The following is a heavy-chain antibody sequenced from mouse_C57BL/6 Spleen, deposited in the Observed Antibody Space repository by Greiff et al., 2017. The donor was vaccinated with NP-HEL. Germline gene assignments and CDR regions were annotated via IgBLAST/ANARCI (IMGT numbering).Heavy chain of an antibody. Sequence: QVQLQQSGPELVKPGASVKISCKASGYAFSSSWMNWVKQRPGKGLEWIGRIYPGDGDTNYNGKFKGKATLTADKSSSTAYMQLSSLTSEDSAVYFCARRKIYYDYDGDFDYWGQSTTLTVSS. D-gene: IGHD2-4*01. CDR2: IYPGDGDT. J-gene: IGHJ2*01. V-gene: IGHV1-82*01. CDR1: GYAFSSSW. CDR3: ARRKIYYDYDGDFDY.